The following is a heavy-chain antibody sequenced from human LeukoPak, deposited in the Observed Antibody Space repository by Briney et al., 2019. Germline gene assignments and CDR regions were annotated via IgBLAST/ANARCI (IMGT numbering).Heavy chain of an antibody. CDR2: IHHSGST. V-gene: IGHV4-4*02. D-gene: IGHD6-19*01. Sequence: PSETLSLTCAVSGGSISSTNWWTWVRQPPGKGLEWIGEIHHSGSTNYKPSLRSRITMSVDKSKNQFSLSLSSVTAADTALYYCASQAYCSGRLVDNWGQGTLITVSS. CDR1: GGSISSTNW. J-gene: IGHJ4*02. CDR3: ASQAYCSGRLVDN.